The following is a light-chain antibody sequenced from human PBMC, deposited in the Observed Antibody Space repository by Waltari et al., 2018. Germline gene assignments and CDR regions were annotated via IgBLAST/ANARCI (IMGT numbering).Light chain of an antibody. Sequence: DIVMTQSPDSLAVSLGERATINCKSSQSVLHSSNNKNYLAWYQQKPGQPPNLLIYWASTLESGVPDRFSGSGSGTDFTLTISSLQAEDVAVYYCQQYFSAPWTFGQGTKVEIK. CDR3: QQYFSAPWT. CDR1: QSVLHSSNNKNY. CDR2: WAS. J-gene: IGKJ1*01. V-gene: IGKV4-1*01.